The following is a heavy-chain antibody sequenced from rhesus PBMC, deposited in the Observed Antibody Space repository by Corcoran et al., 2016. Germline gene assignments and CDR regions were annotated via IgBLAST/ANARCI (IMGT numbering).Heavy chain of an antibody. CDR3: TRGSPVNRVVTRSSDGFDF. J-gene: IGHJ3*01. CDR2: FDGGSGTS. V-gene: IGHV4S9*01. CDR1: GESLRDNSY. Sequence: QVRLQESGPGLVKPAETLSLTCAVSGESLRDNSYWNWIRQSQEKGMEWIGNFDGGSGTSYINPSLESVFSISMDPSRNHFYLRLNFVTAADTAVDYGTRGSPVNRVVTRSSDGFDFWGQGLRVTVS. D-gene: IGHD3-16*01.